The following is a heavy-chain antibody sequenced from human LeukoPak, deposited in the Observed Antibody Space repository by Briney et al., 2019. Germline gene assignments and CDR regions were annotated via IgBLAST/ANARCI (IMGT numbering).Heavy chain of an antibody. CDR1: GFTFSSNY. Sequence: GGSLRLSCAASGFTFSSNYMSWVRQAPGKGLEWVSVIYSNGSPSYADSVKGRFTISRDNSKNTLYLQMNSLRAEDTAVYYCARDRSTTGTTGGLWDYWGQGTLVTVSS. CDR2: IYSNGSP. V-gene: IGHV3-53*01. CDR3: ARDRSTTGTTGGLWDY. D-gene: IGHD1-7*01. J-gene: IGHJ4*02.